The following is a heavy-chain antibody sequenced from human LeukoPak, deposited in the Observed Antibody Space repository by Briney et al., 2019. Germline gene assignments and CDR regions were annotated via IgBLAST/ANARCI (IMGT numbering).Heavy chain of an antibody. D-gene: IGHD2-21*02. V-gene: IGHV1-46*01. CDR2: INPSGGST. CDR3: ARETFRVTAIEYFDY. Sequence: ASVKVSCKASGYTFTSYYMHWVRPAPGQGLEWMGIINPSGGSTSYAEKFQGSVTMTRDTSTSTVYMELSSLRSEDTAVYYCARETFRVTAIEYFDYWGQGTLVTVSS. CDR1: GYTFTSYY. J-gene: IGHJ4*02.